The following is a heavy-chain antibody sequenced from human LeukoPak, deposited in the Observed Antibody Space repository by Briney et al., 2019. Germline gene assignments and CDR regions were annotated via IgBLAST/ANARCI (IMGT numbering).Heavy chain of an antibody. J-gene: IGHJ4*02. Sequence: GGSLRLSCTASGFTFSSYAMSWVRQAPGKGLNWVSTISNNGVSTYYADSMKGRFTVSRENSRNTLYLQMNSLRAEDTAVYYCAKDPEPYDFHYFDYWGQGTLVAVSS. CDR2: ISNNGVST. D-gene: IGHD3-3*01. V-gene: IGHV3-23*01. CDR3: AKDPEPYDFHYFDY. CDR1: GFTFSSYA.